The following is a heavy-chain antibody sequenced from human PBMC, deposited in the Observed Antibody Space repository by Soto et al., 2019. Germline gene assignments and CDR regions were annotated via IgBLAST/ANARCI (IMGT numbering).Heavy chain of an antibody. CDR3: ARDGFNIIWFDP. J-gene: IGHJ5*02. Sequence: GGSLRLSCAASGFTFSSYAMHWVRQAPGKGLEWVAVISNDKSDYNYTDSVKGRFTISRDNAKNSLYLQMNSLRAEDTAVYYCARDGFNIIWFDPWGQGTLVTVSS. CDR2: ISNDKSDY. D-gene: IGHD3-10*01. CDR1: GFTFSSYA. V-gene: IGHV3-30*03.